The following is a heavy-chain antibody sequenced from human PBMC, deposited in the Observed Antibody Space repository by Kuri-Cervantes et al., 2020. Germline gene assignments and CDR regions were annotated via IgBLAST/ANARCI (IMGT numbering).Heavy chain of an antibody. CDR2: IYYSGST. CDR1: GGSVSSGSYY. Sequence: SETLSLTCTVSGGSVSSGSYYWSWIRQPPGKGLEWIGYIYYSGSTNYNPSLKSRVTISVDTSKNQFSLKLSSVTAADTAVYYCARTVTLVPAASNWFDPWGQGTLVTVSS. V-gene: IGHV4-61*01. CDR3: ARTVTLVPAASNWFDP. J-gene: IGHJ5*02. D-gene: IGHD2-2*01.